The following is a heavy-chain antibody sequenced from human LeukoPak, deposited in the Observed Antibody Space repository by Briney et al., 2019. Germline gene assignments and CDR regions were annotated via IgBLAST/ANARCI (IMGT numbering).Heavy chain of an antibody. CDR3: ARGQELDDGVFDS. V-gene: IGHV3-23*01. CDR1: GFTFSSYE. CDR2: LRSNGDTA. Sequence: PGGSLRLSCAASGFTFSSYEMNWVRQAPGTGLEWVSTLRSNGDTAYNADSVKGRLTISRDNSKNTVYLQMNILRVEDTAIYYCARGQELDDGVFDSWGQGTLVTVSA. D-gene: IGHD1-1*01. J-gene: IGHJ4*02.